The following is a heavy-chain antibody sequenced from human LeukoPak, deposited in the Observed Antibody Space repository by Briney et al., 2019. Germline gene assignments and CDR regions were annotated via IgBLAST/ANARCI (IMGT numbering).Heavy chain of an antibody. CDR2: INPNSGGT. CDR3: ARVPNYDFWSGLPENYYVDV. CDR1: GYTFTGYY. D-gene: IGHD3-3*01. J-gene: IGHJ6*03. Sequence: ASVKVSCKASGYTFTGYYMHWVRQAPGQGLEWMGWINPNSGGTNYAQKFQGRVTMTRDTSISTAYMELSRLRSDDTAVYYCARVPNYDFWSGLPENYYVDVWGKGTTVTVSS. V-gene: IGHV1-2*02.